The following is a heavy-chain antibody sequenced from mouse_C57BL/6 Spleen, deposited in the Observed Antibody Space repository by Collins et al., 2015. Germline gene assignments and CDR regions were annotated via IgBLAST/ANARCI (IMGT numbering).Heavy chain of an antibody. CDR1: GYAFSSYW. J-gene: IGHJ3*01. Sequence: QVQLQQSGAELKPGASVKISCKASGYAFSSYWMNWVKQRPGKGLEWIGQIYPGDGDTNYNEKFKGKATLTADKSSSTAYMQFSSLTSEDSAVYFCARGAYWGQGTLVTVSA. CDR3: ARGAY. V-gene: IGHV1-80*01. CDR2: IYPGDGDT.